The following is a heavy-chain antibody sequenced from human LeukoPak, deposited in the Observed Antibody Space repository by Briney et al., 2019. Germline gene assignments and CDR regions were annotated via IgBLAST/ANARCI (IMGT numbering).Heavy chain of an antibody. CDR3: ARGLGSPTDY. CDR1: GFTFRTYW. Sequence: PGGSLRLSCAASGFTFRTYWMHWLRQAPGEGLVWVSRINDDGSTTTYADSVKGRFTISRDNAKSSLYLQMNSLRAEDTAVYYCARGLGSPTDYWGQGTLVTVSS. J-gene: IGHJ4*02. D-gene: IGHD1-26*01. CDR2: INDDGSTT. V-gene: IGHV3-74*01.